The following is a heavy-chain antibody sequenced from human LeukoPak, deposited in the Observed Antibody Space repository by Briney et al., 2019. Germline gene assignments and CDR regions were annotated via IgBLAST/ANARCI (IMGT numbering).Heavy chain of an antibody. J-gene: IGHJ4*02. V-gene: IGHV3-30*02. D-gene: IGHD6-19*01. CDR1: GFTFSSYG. Sequence: GGSLRLSCAASGFTFSSYGMYWVRQAPGKGLEWVAFIRSEGSNEYYADSVKGRFTISRDNSKNTLYLQMNSLRGEDTAVYYCAKVYGVAGIDYWGQRTLVTVSS. CDR2: IRSEGSNE. CDR3: AKVYGVAGIDY.